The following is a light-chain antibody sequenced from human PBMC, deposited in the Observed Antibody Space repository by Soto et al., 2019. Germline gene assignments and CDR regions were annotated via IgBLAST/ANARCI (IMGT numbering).Light chain of an antibody. J-gene: IGKJ4*01. Sequence: DIVMTQTPPSLSVTPGQSASISCKSSQSLLYRDGKTYVYWYLQKPGQAPQLLIHELSNRFSGVPERFSGRGSGTDFTLKIRRVEAEDAGIYYYMQSIKDLSFGGGTKVEIK. CDR1: QSLLYRDGKTY. CDR2: ELS. V-gene: IGKV2D-29*01. CDR3: MQSIKDLS.